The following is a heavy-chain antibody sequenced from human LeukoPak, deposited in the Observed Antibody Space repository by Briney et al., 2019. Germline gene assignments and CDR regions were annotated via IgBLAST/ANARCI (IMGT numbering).Heavy chain of an antibody. CDR1: GFTFSSYA. Sequence: GGSLRLSCAASGFTFSSYAMSWVRQAPGKGLEWVSAISGSGGSTYYADSVKGRLTISRDNAKNSLYLHMNSLRAEDTAVFYCARGYATAFDSWGQGALVAVSS. CDR2: ISGSGGST. D-gene: IGHD2-2*01. J-gene: IGHJ4*02. CDR3: ARGYATAFDS. V-gene: IGHV3-23*01.